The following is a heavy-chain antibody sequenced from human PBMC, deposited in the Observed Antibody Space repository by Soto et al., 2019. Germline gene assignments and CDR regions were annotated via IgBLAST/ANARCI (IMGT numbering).Heavy chain of an antibody. Sequence: EVQLLESGGGLVQPGGSLRVSCAASGFTFSSYAMIWVRQAPGKGLEWVSAISDPGDSTYYADSVKGRFTISRDNSKNTLFLQMNGRRVEDTAQYYCARDLGYSYGYWVGYGGQGTLVTVSS. V-gene: IGHV3-23*01. CDR1: GFTFSSYA. CDR3: ARDLGYSYGYWVGY. D-gene: IGHD5-18*01. CDR2: ISDPGDST. J-gene: IGHJ4*02.